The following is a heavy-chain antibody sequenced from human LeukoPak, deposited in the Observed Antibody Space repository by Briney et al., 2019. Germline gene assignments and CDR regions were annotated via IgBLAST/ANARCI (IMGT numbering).Heavy chain of an antibody. CDR1: GFPFSDFS. Sequence: GGSLRLSCATSGFPFSDFSMSWVRQAPGKGLEWISTTNSGGTSTYYAESVKGRFTISRDNAKNSLYLQMNSLRAEDTAVYYCARDRQIAYWGQGTLVTVSS. J-gene: IGHJ4*02. V-gene: IGHV3-23*01. CDR2: TNSGGTST. CDR3: ARDRQIAY.